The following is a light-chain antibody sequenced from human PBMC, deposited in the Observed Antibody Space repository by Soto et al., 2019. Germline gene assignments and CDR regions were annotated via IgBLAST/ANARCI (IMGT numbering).Light chain of an antibody. CDR2: DVT. V-gene: IGLV2-11*01. Sequence: QSALTQPRSVSGSPGQSVTISCTGTSSDIGSYDYVSWYQQHPGKAPRLIIYDVTQWPSGVPDRFSGSKSGNTASLTISGLRVEDEADYFCCSFAGSYAMLFGGGTKLNVL. J-gene: IGLJ2*01. CDR1: SSDIGSYDY. CDR3: CSFAGSYAML.